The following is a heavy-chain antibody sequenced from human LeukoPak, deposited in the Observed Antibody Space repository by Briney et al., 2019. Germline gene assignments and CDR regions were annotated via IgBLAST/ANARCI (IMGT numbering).Heavy chain of an antibody. J-gene: IGHJ5*02. CDR1: GITFGNNW. CDR2: INSDGGGA. Sequence: GGSLRLSCAASGITFGNNWLHWIRQAPGKGLVWISRINSDGGGAIYADSVKGRFTVSRDNAKNTLYLQMNSLRAEDTAVYYCARDVPHNWFDTWGQGTLVTVSS. CDR3: ARDVPHNWFDT. V-gene: IGHV3-74*01.